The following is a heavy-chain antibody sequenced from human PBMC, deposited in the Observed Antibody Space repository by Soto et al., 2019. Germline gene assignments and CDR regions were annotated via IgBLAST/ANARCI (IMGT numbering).Heavy chain of an antibody. CDR1: GFTFSSYE. V-gene: IGHV3-48*03. CDR3: ARGGGTTTVLVLN. CDR2: ISSSGSTI. D-gene: IGHD1-26*01. J-gene: IGHJ4*02. Sequence: PGWSLRLSCAASGFTFSSYEMNWVRQAPGKGLEWVSYISSSGSTIYYADSVKGRFTISRDNANNSLYLQMNSLRAEETAVYYWARGGGTTTVLVLNWCQGRLEPVSS.